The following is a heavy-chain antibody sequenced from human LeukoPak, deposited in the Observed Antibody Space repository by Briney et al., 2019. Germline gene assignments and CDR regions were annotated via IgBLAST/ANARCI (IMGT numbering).Heavy chain of an antibody. D-gene: IGHD3-10*01. CDR1: GYSISSGYY. V-gene: IGHV4-38-2*02. CDR3: ARTSLEVRGVTPFDY. CDR2: IYHSGST. Sequence: SETLSLTCTVSGYSISSGYYWGWIRQPPWKGLEWIGSIYHSGSTYYNPSFKSRVTISVDTSKNQFSLKLSSVTAADTAVYYCARTSLEVRGVTPFDYWGQGTLVTVSS. J-gene: IGHJ4*02.